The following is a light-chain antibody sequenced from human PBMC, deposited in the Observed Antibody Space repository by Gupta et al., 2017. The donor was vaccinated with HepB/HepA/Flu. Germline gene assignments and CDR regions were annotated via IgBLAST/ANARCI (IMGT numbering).Light chain of an antibody. J-gene: IGLJ1*01. V-gene: IGLV2-11*01. CDR3: FSYAGPYSYV. CDR2: DVS. Sequence: QSALTQPRSVSGSPGPSVTSSCTGTSSDVGGYSYVSWYQHHPRKATAVVLYDVSKRTAGAPGRFSASKSGNTAALTISGLEAEEAADYYCFSYAGPYSYVFGTGTEGTVL. CDR1: SSDVGGYSY.